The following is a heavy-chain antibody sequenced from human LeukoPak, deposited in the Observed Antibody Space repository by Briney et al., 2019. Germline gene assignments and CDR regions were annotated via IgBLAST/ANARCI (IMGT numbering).Heavy chain of an antibody. Sequence: SETLSLTCAVYGGSFSGYYWSWIRQPPGKGLEWIGEINHSGSTNYNPSLKSRVTISLDTSKNQFSLKLSSVTAADTAVYYCASLTVALDSDWVHAFDIWGQGTMVTVSS. CDR1: GGSFSGYY. D-gene: IGHD7-27*01. CDR2: INHSGST. CDR3: ASLTVALDSDWVHAFDI. V-gene: IGHV4-34*01. J-gene: IGHJ3*02.